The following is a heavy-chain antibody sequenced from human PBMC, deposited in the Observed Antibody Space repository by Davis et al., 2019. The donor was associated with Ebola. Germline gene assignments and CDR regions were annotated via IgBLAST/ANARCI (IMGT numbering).Heavy chain of an antibody. CDR2: IYPGDSDT. CDR1: GYSFTSYW. J-gene: IGHJ6*02. CDR3: SSHRLSSSYLGGMDV. D-gene: IGHD6-6*01. Sequence: GGSLRLSCKGSGYSFTSYWIGWVRQMPGNGLGWMGIIYPGDSDTRYSPSFQGQVTISADKSISTAYLQWSSLKASDTAMYYCSSHRLSSSYLGGMDVWGQGTTVTVSS. V-gene: IGHV5-51*01.